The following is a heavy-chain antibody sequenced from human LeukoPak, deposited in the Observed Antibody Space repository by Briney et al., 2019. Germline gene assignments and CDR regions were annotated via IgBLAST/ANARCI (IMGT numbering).Heavy chain of an antibody. CDR1: GGSISSSNW. J-gene: IGHJ3*02. CDR2: IYHSGST. Sequence: SETLSLTCAVSGGSISSSNWWSWVRQPPGKGLEWIGEIYHSGSTNYNPSLKSRVTIPMDTSKNQFSLKLSSVSAADTAVYYCASFIEYTSSDAFDIWGQGTMVTVSS. V-gene: IGHV4-4*02. D-gene: IGHD6-6*01. CDR3: ASFIEYTSSDAFDI.